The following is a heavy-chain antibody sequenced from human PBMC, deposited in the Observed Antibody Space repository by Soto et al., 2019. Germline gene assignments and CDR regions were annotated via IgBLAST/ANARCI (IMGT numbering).Heavy chain of an antibody. Sequence: QVQLEQSGAEVKKPGSSVKVSCEASGGTFRTAAVSWVRQAPGQGLEWMGGIMPVFRTPDYAQKFHGRVTITADESTSTAYMELSGLRSDDTAVYYCARDNDRPQLGGNYYYILDVWGQGTTITVSS. J-gene: IGHJ6*02. D-gene: IGHD2-8*01. CDR1: GGTFRTAA. V-gene: IGHV1-69*12. CDR2: IMPVFRTP. CDR3: ARDNDRPQLGGNYYYILDV.